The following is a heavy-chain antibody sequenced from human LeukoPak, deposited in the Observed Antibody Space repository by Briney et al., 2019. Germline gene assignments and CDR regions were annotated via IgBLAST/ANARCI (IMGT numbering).Heavy chain of an antibody. D-gene: IGHD2-21*02. CDR3: AKDHIVVVTATPNFDY. CDR1: GFTFSSYG. J-gene: IGHJ4*02. CDR2: ISGSGGST. V-gene: IGHV3-23*01. Sequence: GGSLRLSCAASGFTFSSYGMSWVRQAPGKGLEWVSAISGSGGSTYYADSVKGRFTISRDDSKNTLYLQMNSLRAEDTAVYYCAKDHIVVVTATPNFDYWGQGTLVTVSS.